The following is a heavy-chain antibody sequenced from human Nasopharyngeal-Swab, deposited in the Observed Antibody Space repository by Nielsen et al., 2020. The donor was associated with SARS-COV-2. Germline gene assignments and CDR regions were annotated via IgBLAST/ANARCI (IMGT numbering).Heavy chain of an antibody. CDR1: GYSFVNHW. J-gene: IGHJ5*02. Sequence: GESLKISCMASGYSFVNHWIGGVRQKPGKGREWMGMVYPGNSEVAYSPSFQGQVTISADKSINTAYLQWRSLKASDTAMYFCARRAARDGFNYEVDPWGQGTLVTVSS. V-gene: IGHV5-51*01. CDR3: ARRAARDGFNYEVDP. D-gene: IGHD5-24*01. CDR2: VYPGNSEV.